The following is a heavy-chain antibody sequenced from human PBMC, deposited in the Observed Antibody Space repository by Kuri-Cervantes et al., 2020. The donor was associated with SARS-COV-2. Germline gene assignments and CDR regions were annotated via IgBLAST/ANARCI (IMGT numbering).Heavy chain of an antibody. D-gene: IGHD6-19*01. CDR1: GGSISSYY. Sequence: GGSLRLSCTVSGGSISSYYWSWIRQAPGKGLEWVSYISSSGSTIYYADSVKGRFTISRDNSKNTLYLQMNSLRAEDTAVYYCAKVGTSIAVSGRFDYWGQGTLVTVSS. CDR3: AKVGTSIAVSGRFDY. J-gene: IGHJ4*02. V-gene: IGHV3-11*01. CDR2: ISSSGSTI.